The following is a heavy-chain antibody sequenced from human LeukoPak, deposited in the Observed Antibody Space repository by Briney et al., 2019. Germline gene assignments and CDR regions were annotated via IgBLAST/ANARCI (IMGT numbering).Heavy chain of an antibody. J-gene: IGHJ1*01. V-gene: IGHV1-46*01. CDR3: ARDLSRVVRDGYKLEYFQH. D-gene: IGHD5-24*01. Sequence: GASVKVSCKASGYTFTSYYMHWVRQAPGQGLEWMGIINPSGGSTSYAQKFQGRVTMTRDMSTSTIYMELSSLRSEDTAVYYCARDLSRVVRDGYKLEYFQHWGQGTLVTVSS. CDR2: INPSGGST. CDR1: GYTFTSYY.